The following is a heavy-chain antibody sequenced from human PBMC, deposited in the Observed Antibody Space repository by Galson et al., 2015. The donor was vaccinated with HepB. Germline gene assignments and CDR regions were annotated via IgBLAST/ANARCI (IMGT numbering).Heavy chain of an antibody. CDR3: ARGPFNYGSGSYYNVPEYFQH. Sequence: ETLSLTCTVSGGSISSYYWSWIRQPAGKGLEWIGRIYTSGSTNYNPSLKSRVTMSVDTSKNQFSLKLSSVTAADTAVYYCARGPFNYGSGSYYNVPEYFQHWGQGTLVTVSS. CDR1: GGSISSYY. J-gene: IGHJ1*01. CDR2: IYTSGST. V-gene: IGHV4-4*07. D-gene: IGHD3-10*01.